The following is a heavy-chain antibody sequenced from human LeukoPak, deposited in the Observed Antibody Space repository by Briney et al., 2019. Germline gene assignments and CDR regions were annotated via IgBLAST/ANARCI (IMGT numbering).Heavy chain of an antibody. J-gene: IGHJ6*03. D-gene: IGHD2-2*02. V-gene: IGHV1-69*05. Sequence: SVKVSCKASGRTFSSYAISWVRQAPGQGLEWMGGIIPIFGTANYAQKFQGRVTITTDESTSTAYMELSSLRSEDTAVYYCARAAGYCSSTSCYTGYYYYYMDVWGKGTTVTVSS. CDR3: ARAAGYCSSTSCYTGYYYYYMDV. CDR1: GRTFSSYA. CDR2: IIPIFGTA.